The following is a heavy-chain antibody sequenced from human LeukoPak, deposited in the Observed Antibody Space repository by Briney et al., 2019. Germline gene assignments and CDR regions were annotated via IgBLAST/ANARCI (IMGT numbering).Heavy chain of an antibody. V-gene: IGHV1-2*06. CDR2: INPNSGGT. CDR3: ARDWSMTTLDY. J-gene: IGHJ4*02. Sequence: ASVKVSCKASGYTFIGYYMHWVRQAPGQGLEWMGRINPNSGGTDYAQKSQGRVTMTRDSSISIAYLEFSSLRSDDTAVYYCARDWSMTTLDYWGQGTLVTVSS. CDR1: GYTFIGYY. D-gene: IGHD4-17*01.